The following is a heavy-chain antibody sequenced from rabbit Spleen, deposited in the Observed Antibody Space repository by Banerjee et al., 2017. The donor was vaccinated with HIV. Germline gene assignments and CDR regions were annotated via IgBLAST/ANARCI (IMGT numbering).Heavy chain of an antibody. J-gene: IGHJ3*01. CDR2: AYAGSSGGT. CDR1: GFSFSNSVY. CDR3: ARGGSFGL. D-gene: IGHD4-1*01. Sequence: QSVEESGGDLVKPGASLTLTCTASGFSFSNSVYMSWVRQAPGKGLEWVACAYAGSSGGTYSATWAKGRFTISKTSSTTVTLQMTSLTAADTATYFCARGGSFGLWGQGTLVTVS. V-gene: IGHV1S40*01.